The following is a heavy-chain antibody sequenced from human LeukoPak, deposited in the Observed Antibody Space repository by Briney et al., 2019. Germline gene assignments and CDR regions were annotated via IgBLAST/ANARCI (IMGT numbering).Heavy chain of an antibody. D-gene: IGHD6-13*01. V-gene: IGHV3-23*01. CDR3: AKNSYSSSWYTDY. CDR1: GFTFSSYA. CDR2: ISGSGGST. J-gene: IGHJ4*02. Sequence: GGSLRLSCAASGFTFSSYAMSWVRQAPGKGLEWVSAISGSGGSTYYADSVKGRFTISRDNSKNTPYLQMNSLRAEDTAVYYCAKNSYSSSWYTDYWGQGTLVTVSS.